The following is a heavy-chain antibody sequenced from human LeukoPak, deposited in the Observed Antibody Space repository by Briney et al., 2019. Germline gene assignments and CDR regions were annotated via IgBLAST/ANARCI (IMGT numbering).Heavy chain of an antibody. D-gene: IGHD6-19*01. CDR3: ARDQEQWLVRDAFDI. V-gene: IGHV3-7*01. CDR1: GFTFSSYW. J-gene: IGHJ3*02. Sequence: GGSLRLSCAASGFTFSSYWLSWVRQAPGKGLEWVANINLDGSEKYYADSVKGRFTISRDNAKNSLYLQMNSLRAEDTAVYYCARDQEQWLVRDAFDIWGQGTMVTVSS. CDR2: INLDGSEK.